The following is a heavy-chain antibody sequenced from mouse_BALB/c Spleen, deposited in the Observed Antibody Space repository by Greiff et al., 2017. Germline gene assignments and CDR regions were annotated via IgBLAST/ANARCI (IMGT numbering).Heavy chain of an antibody. D-gene: IGHD2-14*01. CDR2: IWAGGST. Sequence: VHLVESGPGLVAPSQSLSITCSVSGFSLTSYGVHWVRQSPGKGLEWLGVIWAGGSTNYNSSLMSRLSISKDNSKSQVFLKMNSLQTDDTAMYYCAREYRYDGYFDDWGAGTTVTVSS. CDR1: GFSLTSYG. CDR3: AREYRYDGYFDD. J-gene: IGHJ1*01. V-gene: IGHV2-9*02.